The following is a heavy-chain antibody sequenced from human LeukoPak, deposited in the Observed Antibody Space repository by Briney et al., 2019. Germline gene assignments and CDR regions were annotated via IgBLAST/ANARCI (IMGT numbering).Heavy chain of an antibody. D-gene: IGHD5-18*01. Sequence: GGSLRLSCAASGFAFSIHAMHWVRQAPGKGLEWVAVTSYDEINKFYADSVRGRFTISRDNSENTLSLQMNSLSAADTAVYYCARKDTAMADYWGQGTLVTVSS. CDR1: GFAFSIHA. CDR2: TSYDEINK. V-gene: IGHV3-30-3*01. J-gene: IGHJ4*02. CDR3: ARKDTAMADY.